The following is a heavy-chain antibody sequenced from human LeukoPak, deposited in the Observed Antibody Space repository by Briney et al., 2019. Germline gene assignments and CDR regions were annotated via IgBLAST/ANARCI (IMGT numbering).Heavy chain of an antibody. Sequence: PSETLSLTCAVYGGSFSGYYWSWIRQPPGKGLEWIGEINHSGSTNYNPSLKSQVTISVDTSKNQFSLELSSVTAADTAMYYCARGDYYDSSGYVYWGQGTLVTVSS. D-gene: IGHD3-22*01. V-gene: IGHV4-34*01. CDR3: ARGDYYDSSGYVY. J-gene: IGHJ4*02. CDR2: INHSGST. CDR1: GGSFSGYY.